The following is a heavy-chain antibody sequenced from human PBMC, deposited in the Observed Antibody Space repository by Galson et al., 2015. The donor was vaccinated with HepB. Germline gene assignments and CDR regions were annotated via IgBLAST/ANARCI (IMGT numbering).Heavy chain of an antibody. CDR2: IKEDGSEK. Sequence: SLRLSCAASGFTFNTYWMSWVRQAPGKGLEWVANIKEDGSEKYYVDSVKGRFTISRDNAKNSLYLQMTSLRAEDTAVYYCARAEGTIFGVVEDVWGKGITVTVSS. CDR3: ARAEGTIFGVVEDV. V-gene: IGHV3-7*01. CDR1: GFTFNTYW. J-gene: IGHJ6*04. D-gene: IGHD3-3*01.